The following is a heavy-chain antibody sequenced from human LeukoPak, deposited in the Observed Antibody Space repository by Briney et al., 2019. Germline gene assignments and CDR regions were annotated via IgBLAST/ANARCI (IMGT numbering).Heavy chain of an antibody. CDR1: GFTFSSYW. V-gene: IGHV3-74*01. D-gene: IGHD6-13*01. CDR3: ARDLPYSSSWRGYYFDY. CDR2: INTDGSST. Sequence: GGSLRLSCAASGFTFSSYWMHWVRQAPGKGLVWVSRINTDGSSTSYADSVKGRFTISRDNAKNSLYLQMNSLRAEDTAVYYCARDLPYSSSWRGYYFDYWGQGTLVTVSS. J-gene: IGHJ4*02.